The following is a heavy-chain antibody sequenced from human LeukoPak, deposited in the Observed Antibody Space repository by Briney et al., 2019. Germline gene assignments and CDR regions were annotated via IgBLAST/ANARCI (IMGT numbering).Heavy chain of an antibody. D-gene: IGHD2-2*01. J-gene: IGHJ4*02. CDR1: GYSFTSYW. V-gene: IGHV5-51*01. Sequence: GESLKISCKGSGYSFTSYWIGWVRQMPGKGLEWMGIIYPGDSDTRYSPSFQGQVTISADKSISTAYLQWSSLKASDTAMYYCARRYCSSTRCTDLDYWGQGTLVTVSS. CDR2: IYPGDSDT. CDR3: ARRYCSSTRCTDLDY.